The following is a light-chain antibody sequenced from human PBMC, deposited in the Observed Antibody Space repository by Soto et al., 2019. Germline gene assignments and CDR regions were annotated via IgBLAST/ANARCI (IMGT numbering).Light chain of an antibody. Sequence: QSVLTQPASVSGSPGQLITISCTGTSSDIGGYNYVSWYQQHPGKAPKLMIYDVNNRPSGVSNRFSGSKSGNTASLTISGLQAEDEADYYCSSYTSSSTRVFGTGTKVTVL. V-gene: IGLV2-14*01. J-gene: IGLJ1*01. CDR1: SSDIGGYNY. CDR2: DVN. CDR3: SSYTSSSTRV.